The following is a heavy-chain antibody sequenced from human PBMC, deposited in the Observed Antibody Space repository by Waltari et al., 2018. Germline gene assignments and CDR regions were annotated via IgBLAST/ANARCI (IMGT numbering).Heavy chain of an antibody. V-gene: IGHV4-39*01. CDR3: ATYIGASIGTAAFDV. D-gene: IGHD3-16*01. J-gene: IGHJ3*01. CDR2: ISDSGAT. Sequence: GWIRQPPGKGLEWTATISDSGATYNNPSLKSRVTISVDTSKNQFALKLSSVTAADTAVYYCATYIGASIGTAAFDVWGQGTMVTVSS.